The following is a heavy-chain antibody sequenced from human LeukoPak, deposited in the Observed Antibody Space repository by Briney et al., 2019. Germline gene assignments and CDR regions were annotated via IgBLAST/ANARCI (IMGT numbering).Heavy chain of an antibody. CDR3: ARHPTGAYYMDV. J-gene: IGHJ6*03. V-gene: IGHV4-38-2*02. CDR2: IYHSGST. D-gene: IGHD1-14*01. CDR1: GYSISSGYY. Sequence: SETLSLTCTVSGYSISSGYYWGWIRQPPGKGLEWIGSIYHSGSTYYNPSLKSRVTISVDTSKNQFSLKLSSVTAADTAVYYCARHPTGAYYMDVWGKGTTVTISS.